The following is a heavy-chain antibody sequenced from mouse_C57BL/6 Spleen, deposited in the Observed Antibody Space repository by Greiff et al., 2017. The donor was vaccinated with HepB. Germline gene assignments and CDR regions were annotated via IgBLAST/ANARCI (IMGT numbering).Heavy chain of an antibody. CDR3: ARGDPHYYGIILDY. V-gene: IGHV1-50*01. CDR2: IDPSDSYT. D-gene: IGHD1-2*01. J-gene: IGHJ2*01. CDR1: GYTFTSYW. Sequence: QVQLQQPGAELVKPGASVKLSCKASGYTFTSYWMQWVKQRPGQGLEWIGEIDPSDSYTNYNQKFKGKATLTVDTSSSTAYMQLSSLTSEDSAVYYCARGDPHYYGIILDYSGQGTTLTLSS.